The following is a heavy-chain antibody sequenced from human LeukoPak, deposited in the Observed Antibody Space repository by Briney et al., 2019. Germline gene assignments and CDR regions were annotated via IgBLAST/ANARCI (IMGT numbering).Heavy chain of an antibody. J-gene: IGHJ5*02. D-gene: IGHD3-22*01. V-gene: IGHV3-9*01. CDR3: ARENADSSGYHFDP. Sequence: GGSLRLSCAASGFTFDDYAMHWVRQAPGKGLEWVSGISWNSGSIGYADSVKGRFTISRDNAKNSLYLQMNSLRAEDTAVYYCARENADSSGYHFDPWGQGTLVTVSS. CDR1: GFTFDDYA. CDR2: ISWNSGSI.